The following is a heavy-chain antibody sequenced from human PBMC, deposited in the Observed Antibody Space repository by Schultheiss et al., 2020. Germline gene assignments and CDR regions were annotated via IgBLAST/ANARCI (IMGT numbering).Heavy chain of an antibody. J-gene: IGHJ6*02. CDR3: ARSASGDSADGMDV. CDR2: ISSSSSYT. D-gene: IGHD4-17*01. Sequence: GGSLRLSCAASGFTFSDYYMSWIRQAPGKGLEWVSYISSSSSYTNYADSVKGRFTISRDNAKNSLYLQMNSLRAEDTAVYYCARSASGDSADGMDVWGQGLTVTGSS. CDR1: GFTFSDYY. V-gene: IGHV3-11*03.